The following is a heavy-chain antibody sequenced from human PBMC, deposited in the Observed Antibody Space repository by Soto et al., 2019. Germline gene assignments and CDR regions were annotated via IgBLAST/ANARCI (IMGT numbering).Heavy chain of an antibody. CDR1: GGSISSSSYY. D-gene: IGHD6-19*01. J-gene: IGHJ5*02. CDR3: ARQTAVARTFDP. CDR2: IYYSGST. Sequence: SETLSLTCTVSGGSISSSSYYWGWIRQPPGKGLECIGSIYYSGSTYYNPSLKSRVTISVDTSKNQFSLKLSSVTASDTAVYYCARQTAVARTFDPWGQGTLVTVSS. V-gene: IGHV4-39*01.